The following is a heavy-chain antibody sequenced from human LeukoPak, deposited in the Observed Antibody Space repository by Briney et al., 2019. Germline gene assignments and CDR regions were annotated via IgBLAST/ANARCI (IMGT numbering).Heavy chain of an antibody. CDR2: ISYDGSNK. D-gene: IGHD3-22*01. Sequence: PGGSLRLSCAASGFTFSSYAMHWVRQAPGKGLEWVAVISYDGSNKYYADSVKGRFTISRDNSKNTLYLQMNSLRAEDTAVYYCAKDQGSMILQNWGQGTLVTVSS. CDR1: GFTFSSYA. CDR3: AKDQGSMILQN. J-gene: IGHJ4*02. V-gene: IGHV3-30*04.